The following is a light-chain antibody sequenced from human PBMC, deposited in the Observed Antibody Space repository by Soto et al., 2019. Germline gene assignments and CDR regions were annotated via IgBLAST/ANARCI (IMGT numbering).Light chain of an antibody. J-gene: IGKJ1*01. CDR1: QSISSW. Sequence: DIQMTQSPSTLSASVGYRFTITCRASQSISSWLAWYQQKPGKAPKLLIYDASSLESGVPSRFSGSGSGTEFTLTISSLQPDDFETYYCQQYNSYSWTFGQGTKVDIK. CDR3: QQYNSYSWT. CDR2: DAS. V-gene: IGKV1-5*01.